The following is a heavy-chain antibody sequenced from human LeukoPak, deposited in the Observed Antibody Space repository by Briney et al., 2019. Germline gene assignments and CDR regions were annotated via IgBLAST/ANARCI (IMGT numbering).Heavy chain of an antibody. Sequence: GGSLTLSCAASGFTFSSYAMTWVRQAPGKGLEWVSYISISGPNMLYADSVKGRFTISRDNSRTSLYLQMSSLRAEDTAVYYCARGGGSAYHYNAFDIWGLGTMVTVSS. J-gene: IGHJ3*02. V-gene: IGHV3-21*05. CDR1: GFTFSSYA. D-gene: IGHD3-22*01. CDR3: ARGGGSAYHYNAFDI. CDR2: ISISGPNM.